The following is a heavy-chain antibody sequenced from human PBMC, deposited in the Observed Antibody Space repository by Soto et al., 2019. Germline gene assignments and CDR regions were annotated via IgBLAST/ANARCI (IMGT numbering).Heavy chain of an antibody. V-gene: IGHV1-69*08. Sequence: QVQLVQSGAEVKKPGSSVKVSCKASGGTFSSYTISWVRQAPGQGLEWMGRIIPILGIANYAQKFQGRVTITADKSTSTAYMELSSLRSEDTAVDYCARDLDPGDGGVLWGQGTLVTVSS. J-gene: IGHJ4*02. CDR3: ARDLDPGDGGVL. D-gene: IGHD3-10*01. CDR2: IIPILGIA. CDR1: GGTFSSYT.